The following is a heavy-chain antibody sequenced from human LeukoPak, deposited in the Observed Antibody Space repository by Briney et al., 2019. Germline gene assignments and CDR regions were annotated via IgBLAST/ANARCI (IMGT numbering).Heavy chain of an antibody. V-gene: IGHV1-2*02. J-gene: IGHJ3*02. CDR1: GYTFTSYY. CDR3: ARSLGHDSSGYYLNDAFDI. D-gene: IGHD3-22*01. Sequence: GASVKVSCKASGYTFTSYYMHWVRQAPGQGLEWMGWINPNSGGTNYAQKFQGRVTMTRDTSISTAYMELSRLRSDDTAVYYCARSLGHDSSGYYLNDAFDIWGQGTMVTVSS. CDR2: INPNSGGT.